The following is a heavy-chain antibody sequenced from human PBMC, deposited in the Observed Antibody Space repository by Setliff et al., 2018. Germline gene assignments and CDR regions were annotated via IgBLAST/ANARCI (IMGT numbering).Heavy chain of an antibody. J-gene: IGHJ4*02. V-gene: IGHV1-18*01. CDR2: INTHDGGT. CDR3: ARVESMVRGKNILRHFDY. CDR1: GYIFTRYG. Sequence: ASVKVSCKTSGYIFTRYGITWVRQAPGQGLEWMGWINTHDGGTNYAQKVQGRITLTTDISTSTAYMELGSLTTDDTAVYYCARVESMVRGKNILRHFDYWGQGIQVTVSS. D-gene: IGHD3-10*01.